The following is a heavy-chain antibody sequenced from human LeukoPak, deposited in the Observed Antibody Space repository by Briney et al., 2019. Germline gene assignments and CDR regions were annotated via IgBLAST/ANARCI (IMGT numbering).Heavy chain of an antibody. J-gene: IGHJ5*02. CDR2: IIPIFGTA. Sequence: GASVKVSCKASGGTFSGYAISWVRQAPGQGLESMGGIIPIFGTANYAQKFQGRVTITADESTSTAYMELSSLRSEDTAVYYCARWISGSYFWFDPWGQGTLVTVSS. CDR1: GGTFSGYA. D-gene: IGHD1-26*01. V-gene: IGHV1-69*13. CDR3: ARWISGSYFWFDP.